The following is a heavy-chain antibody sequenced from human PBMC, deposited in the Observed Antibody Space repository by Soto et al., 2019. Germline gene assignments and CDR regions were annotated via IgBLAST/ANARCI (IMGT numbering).Heavy chain of an antibody. Sequence: EVQLVESGGGLVQPGGSLRLSCAASGFTVSSNYMSWVRQAPGKGLEWVSVIYSGGSTYYADSVKGRFTISRDNSKNTLYLQMNSLRAEDTAVYYCARGATIFGLVMNPGVEYDYYYYMDVWGKGTTVTVSS. D-gene: IGHD3-9*01. CDR2: IYSGGST. V-gene: IGHV3-66*01. CDR3: ARGATIFGLVMNPGVEYDYYYYMDV. J-gene: IGHJ6*03. CDR1: GFTVSSNY.